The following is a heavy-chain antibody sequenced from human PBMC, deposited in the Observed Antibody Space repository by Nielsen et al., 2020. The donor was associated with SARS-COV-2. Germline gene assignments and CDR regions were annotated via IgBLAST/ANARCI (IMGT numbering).Heavy chain of an antibody. CDR3: ARLGVNAMALHHRLFDY. CDR2: INTNTGNP. J-gene: IGHJ4*02. D-gene: IGHD3-16*01. Sequence: ASVKVSCKASGGTFSSYTISWVRQAPGQGLGWMGWINTNTGNPTYAQGFTGRFVFSLDTSVSTAYLQISSLKAEDTAVYYCARLGVNAMALHHRLFDYWGQGTLVTVSS. V-gene: IGHV7-4-1*02. CDR1: GGTFSSYT.